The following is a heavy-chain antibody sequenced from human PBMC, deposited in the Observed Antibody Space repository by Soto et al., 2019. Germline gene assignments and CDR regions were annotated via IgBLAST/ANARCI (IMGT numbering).Heavy chain of an antibody. V-gene: IGHV2-5*02. CDR3: AHGPQYTGSYRFDY. CDR1: GFSLSTSGVG. D-gene: IGHD1-26*01. J-gene: IGHJ4*02. Sequence: QITLKESGPTLVKPTQTLTLTCTFSGFSLSTSGVGVGWIRQPPGKALEWLALIYWDDDKRYSPSLKSRLTITRGPSKNQVVLTMTNMDPVDTATYYCAHGPQYTGSYRFDYWGQGTLVTVSS. CDR2: IYWDDDK.